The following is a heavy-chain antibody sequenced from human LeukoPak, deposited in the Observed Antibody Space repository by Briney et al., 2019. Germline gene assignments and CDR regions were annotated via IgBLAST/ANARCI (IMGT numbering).Heavy chain of an antibody. V-gene: IGHV1-2*02. CDR1: GYTFTGYY. Sequence: GASVKVSCKASGYTFTGYYMHWVRQAPGQGLEWMGWINPNSGGTNYAQKFQGRVTMTRDTSISTAYMELSRLRSDDTAVYYCARAGKKGIAATPADYWGQGTLVTVSS. CDR2: INPNSGGT. CDR3: ARAGKKGIAATPADY. D-gene: IGHD6-13*01. J-gene: IGHJ4*02.